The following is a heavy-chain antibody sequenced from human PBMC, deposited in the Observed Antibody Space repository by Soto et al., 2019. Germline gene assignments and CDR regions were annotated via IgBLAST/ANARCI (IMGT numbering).Heavy chain of an antibody. CDR1: GFTFSNAW. V-gene: IGHV3-15*07. Sequence: GGSLRLSCAASGFTFSNAWMNWVRQAPGKGLEWVGRIKSKTDGGTTDYAAPVKGRFTISRDDSKNTLYLQMNSLKTEDTAVYYCITDRGPSYYYYGMDVWGQGTTVTVSS. CDR2: IKSKTDGGTT. CDR3: ITDRGPSYYYYGMDV. J-gene: IGHJ6*02.